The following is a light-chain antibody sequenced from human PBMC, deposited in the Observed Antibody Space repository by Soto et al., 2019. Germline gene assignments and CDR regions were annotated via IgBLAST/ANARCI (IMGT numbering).Light chain of an antibody. CDR1: SSDVGGYNF. CDR3: SSYAGSSIPVA. Sequence: QSVLTQPPSSSGSPGQSVTISCTGASSDVGGYNFVSWYQHHPGKAPILMIYDVTQPPSGVPDRFSGSKSGNTASLTVSGLQVDDEAYYYCSSYAGSSIPVAFGEGTKLTVL. J-gene: IGLJ2*01. CDR2: DVT. V-gene: IGLV2-8*01.